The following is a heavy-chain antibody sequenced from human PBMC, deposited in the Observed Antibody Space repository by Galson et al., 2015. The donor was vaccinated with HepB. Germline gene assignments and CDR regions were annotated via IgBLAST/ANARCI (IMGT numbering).Heavy chain of an antibody. J-gene: IGHJ4*02. CDR1: GFTFSSYW. CDR3: ARDPSPYYYDSSGYSPVDY. CDR2: IKQDGSEK. Sequence: SLRLSCAASGFTFSSYWMSWVRQAPGKGLEWVANIKQDGSEKYYVDSVKGRFTISRDNAKNSLYLQMNSLRAEDTAVYYCARDPSPYYYDSSGYSPVDYWGQGTLVTVSS. V-gene: IGHV3-7*03. D-gene: IGHD3-22*01.